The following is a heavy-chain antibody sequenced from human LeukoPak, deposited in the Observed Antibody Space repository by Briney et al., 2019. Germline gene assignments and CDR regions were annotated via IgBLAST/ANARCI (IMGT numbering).Heavy chain of an antibody. J-gene: IGHJ4*02. CDR2: INHSGST. CDR1: CGSFSGDY. CDR3: ASRRGPFDY. V-gene: IGHV4-34*01. Sequence: SETLSLTCAVYCGSFSGDYWSWIRQPPGKGLEWIGEINHSGSTNYNPSLTSRVTISVDTSKNQFSLKLSSVTAADTAVYYCASRRGPFDYWGQGTLVTVSS.